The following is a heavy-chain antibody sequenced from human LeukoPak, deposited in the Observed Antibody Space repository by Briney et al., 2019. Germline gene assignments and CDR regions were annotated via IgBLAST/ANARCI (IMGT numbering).Heavy chain of an antibody. D-gene: IGHD4-11*01. V-gene: IGHV3-30*02. CDR2: IRYDGSNK. CDR3: AKDFDYSPENDY. CDR1: GFTFSSYG. Sequence: PGGSLRLSCAASGFTFSSYGTHWVRQAPGKGLEWVAFIRYDGSNKYYADSVKGRFTISRDNSKNTLYLQMNSLRAEDTAVYYCAKDFDYSPENDYWGQGTLVTVSS. J-gene: IGHJ4*02.